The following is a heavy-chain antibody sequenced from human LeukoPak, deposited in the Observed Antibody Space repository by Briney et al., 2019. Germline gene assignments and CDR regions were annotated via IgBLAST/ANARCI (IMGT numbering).Heavy chain of an antibody. CDR1: GFTFSSYA. J-gene: IGHJ4*02. V-gene: IGHV3-23*01. CDR3: AKDGGSSPYYLDY. D-gene: IGHD1-26*01. Sequence: GASLRLSCAASGFTFSSYAMSWVRQAPGKGLEWVSAISGSGGSTYYADSVKGRFTISRDNSKNTLYLQMNSLRAEDTAVYYCAKDGGSSPYYLDYWGQGTLVTVPS. CDR2: ISGSGGST.